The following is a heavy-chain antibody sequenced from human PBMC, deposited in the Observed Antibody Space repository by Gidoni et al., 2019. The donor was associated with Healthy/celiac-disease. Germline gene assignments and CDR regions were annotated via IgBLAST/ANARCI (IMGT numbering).Heavy chain of an antibody. J-gene: IGHJ3*02. CDR2: ISAYNGNT. D-gene: IGHD2-15*01. V-gene: IGHV1-18*01. CDR3: ARGVAGDAFDI. Sequence: QVQLVQSGAEVKKPGAAVKVSCKASGYTFTAYGISSVRQAPGQGLEWIGWISAYNGNTNEAQKLQGRVTMTTDTSTSTAYRERRSLRSDDTAVYYCARGVAGDAFDIWGQGTMVTVSS. CDR1: GYTFTAYG.